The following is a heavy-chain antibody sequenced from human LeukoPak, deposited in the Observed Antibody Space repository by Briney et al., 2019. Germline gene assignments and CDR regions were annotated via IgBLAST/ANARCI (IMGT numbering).Heavy chain of an antibody. D-gene: IGHD3-10*01. V-gene: IGHV4-31*03. CDR3: ATIGSGSYYTAYYFDY. CDR1: GGSISSGGYY. CDR2: IYYSGST. J-gene: IGHJ4*02. Sequence: PSQTLSLTCTVSGGSISSGGYYWSWIRQHPGKGLEGSGYIYYSGSTYYNPSLKSRVTISVDTSKNQFSLKLSSVTAADTAVYYCATIGSGSYYTAYYFDYWGQGTLVTVSS.